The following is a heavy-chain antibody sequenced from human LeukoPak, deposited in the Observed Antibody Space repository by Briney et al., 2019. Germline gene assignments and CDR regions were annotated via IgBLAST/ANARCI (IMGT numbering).Heavy chain of an antibody. CDR1: GYSFTTYW. Sequence: GESLKISCKGSGYSFTTYWIAWVRQMPGKGLEWMGIIYPGDSDTRYSPSFQGQVTISADESISTAYLQWSSLKASDTAMYYCARQRGNWSYIYFDYWAQGTLVTVSS. CDR2: IYPGDSDT. CDR3: ARQRGNWSYIYFDY. V-gene: IGHV5-51*01. D-gene: IGHD1-7*01. J-gene: IGHJ4*02.